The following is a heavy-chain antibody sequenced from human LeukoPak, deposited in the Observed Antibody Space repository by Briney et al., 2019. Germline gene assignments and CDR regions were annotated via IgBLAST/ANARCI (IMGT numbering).Heavy chain of an antibody. Sequence: GGSLRLSCAASGFTFSSYSMNWVRRAPGKGLEWVSSISSSSYIYYADPVKGRFTISRDNSKNTLYLQMNSLRAEDTAVYYCARLLAGSGYARDAFDIWGQGTMVTVSS. CDR2: ISSSSYI. J-gene: IGHJ3*02. CDR1: GFTFSSYS. CDR3: ARLLAGSGYARDAFDI. D-gene: IGHD3-22*01. V-gene: IGHV3-21*01.